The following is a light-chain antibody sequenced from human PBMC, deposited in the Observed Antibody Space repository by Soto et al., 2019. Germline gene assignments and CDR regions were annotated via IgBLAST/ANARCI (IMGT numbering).Light chain of an antibody. CDR1: SSDVGGYNF. J-gene: IGLJ1*01. CDR2: EVS. Sequence: QSALTQPASVFGSPGQSITFSCTGTSSDVGGYNFVSWYQQHPGKAPKLMIYEVSSRPSGVSNRFSGSKSGNTASLTISGLQPEDEADYYCRSYAGTYVFGTGTKVTVL. CDR3: RSYAGTYV. V-gene: IGLV2-14*03.